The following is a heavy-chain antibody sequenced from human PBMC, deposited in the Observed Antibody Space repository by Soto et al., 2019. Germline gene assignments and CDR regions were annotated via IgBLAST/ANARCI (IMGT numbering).Heavy chain of an antibody. D-gene: IGHD1-26*01. Sequence: GGSLRLSCAASGFTFSSYSMNWVRQAPGKGLEWVSSISSSSSYIYYADSVKGRFTISRDNAKNSLYLQMNSLRAEDTAVYYCARARYSGSPEDYFDYWGQGTLVTVSS. CDR3: ARARYSGSPEDYFDY. CDR1: GFTFSSYS. V-gene: IGHV3-21*01. CDR2: ISSSSSYI. J-gene: IGHJ4*02.